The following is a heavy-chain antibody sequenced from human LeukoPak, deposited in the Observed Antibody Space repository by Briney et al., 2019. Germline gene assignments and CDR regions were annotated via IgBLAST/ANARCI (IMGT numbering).Heavy chain of an antibody. CDR1: GSTFSSYY. J-gene: IGHJ4*02. D-gene: IGHD6-13*01. CDR3: ARPPPYSSSYYDY. V-gene: IGHV1-46*01. CDR2: INPGSGGT. Sequence: GASVKVSCKASGSTFSSYYMHWVRQAPGQGLEWMGIINPGSGGTSYAQKFQGRVTMTRDTSTSTVYMELSGLTSEDTAVYYCARPPPYSSSYYDYWGQGALVTVSS.